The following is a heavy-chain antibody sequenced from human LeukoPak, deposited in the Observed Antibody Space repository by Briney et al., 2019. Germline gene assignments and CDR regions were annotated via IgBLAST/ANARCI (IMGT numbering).Heavy chain of an antibody. CDR3: ARHGHRITYFDY. V-gene: IGHV4-59*08. J-gene: IGHJ4*02. CDR2: IYYSGST. CDR1: GGSISSYY. Sequence: PSETLSLTCTVSGGSISSYYWSWIRQPPGKGLEWIGYIYYSGSTNYNPSLKSRVTISVDTSKNQFSLKQSSVTAADTAVYYCARHGHRITYFDYWGQGTLVTVSS.